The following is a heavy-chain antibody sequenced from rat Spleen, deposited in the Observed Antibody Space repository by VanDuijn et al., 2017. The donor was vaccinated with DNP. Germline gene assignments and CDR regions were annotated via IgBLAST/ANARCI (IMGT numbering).Heavy chain of an antibody. J-gene: IGHJ2*01. CDR1: GFTFSDYN. CDR3: ARHDYAGSYPHY. CDR2: ISYDGSNT. Sequence: EVQLVESGGGLVQPGRSVKLSCAVSGFTFSDYNMAWVRQAPKAGLEWVATISYDGSNTYYRDSVKGRFTISRDNAKSTLYLQMDSLRSEDTATYYCARHDYAGSYPHYWGQGVMVTVSS. V-gene: IGHV5-7*01. D-gene: IGHD1-12*02.